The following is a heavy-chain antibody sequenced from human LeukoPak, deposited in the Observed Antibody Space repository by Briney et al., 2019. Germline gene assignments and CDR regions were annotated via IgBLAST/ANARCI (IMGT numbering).Heavy chain of an antibody. Sequence: GGSLRLSCAASGFTFSSYTMSWVRQAPGKGLEWVSTITTSDGNTYYADSVKGRFTVSRDNSKNTLFLQMNSLRAEDTAVYYCVFLGLGLPHWGQGTLVTVSS. J-gene: IGHJ4*02. D-gene: IGHD3-16*01. CDR3: VFLGLGLPH. V-gene: IGHV3-23*01. CDR1: GFTFSSYT. CDR2: ITTSDGNT.